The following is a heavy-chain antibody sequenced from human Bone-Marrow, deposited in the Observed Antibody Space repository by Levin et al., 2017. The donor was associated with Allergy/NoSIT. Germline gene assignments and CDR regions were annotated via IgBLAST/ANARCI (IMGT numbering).Heavy chain of an antibody. V-gene: IGHV1-46*01. CDR1: GYTFTSYY. D-gene: IGHD1-14*01. CDR3: GIPGINDGMDV. J-gene: IGHJ6*02. CDR2: INPSGGST. Sequence: ASVKVSCKASGYTFTSYYMHWVRQAPGQGLEWMGIINPSGGSTSYAQKFQGRVTMTRDTSTSTVYMELSSLRSEDTAVYYCGIPGINDGMDVWGQGTTVTVSS.